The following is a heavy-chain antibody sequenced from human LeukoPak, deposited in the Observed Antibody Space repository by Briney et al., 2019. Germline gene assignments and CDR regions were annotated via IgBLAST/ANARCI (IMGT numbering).Heavy chain of an antibody. CDR1: GGSFSGYY. Sequence: PSETLSLTCAVYGGSFSGYYWSWIRQPPGKGLEWIGEINHSGSTYYNPSLKSRVTISVDTSKNQFSLKLSSVTAADTAVYYCSRHPRMTTFGVIKKGGNWFDPWGQGILVTVSS. J-gene: IGHJ5*02. CDR3: SRHPRMTTFGVIKKGGNWFDP. V-gene: IGHV4-34*01. CDR2: INHSGST. D-gene: IGHD3-3*01.